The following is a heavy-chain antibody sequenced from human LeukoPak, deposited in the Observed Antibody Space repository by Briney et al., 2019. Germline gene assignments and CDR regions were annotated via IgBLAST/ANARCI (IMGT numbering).Heavy chain of an antibody. CDR1: GGSISSGGYS. D-gene: IGHD4-17*01. Sequence: PSETLSLTCTVSGGSISSGGYSWSWIRQPPGKGLEWIGYMYHGGSTYYRPSLKSRVTISVDWSKNQFSLNLSSVTAADTAVYYCASTNDFGDYMGAWGQGTLVTVSS. CDR3: ASTNDFGDYMGA. J-gene: IGHJ5*02. CDR2: MYHGGST. V-gene: IGHV4-30-2*01.